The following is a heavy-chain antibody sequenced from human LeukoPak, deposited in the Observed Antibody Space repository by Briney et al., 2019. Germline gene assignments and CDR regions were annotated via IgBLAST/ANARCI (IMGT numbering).Heavy chain of an antibody. J-gene: IGHJ5*02. Sequence: SQTLSLTCTISGGSISSSGYYWSWIRQYPGKGLEWIGLIYYTGSTDYKSTLKSRVIISVDTSTNQFSLELSSVTVADTAVYYCARGAYPSAWFDPWGQGMLVTVSS. V-gene: IGHV4-31*03. CDR1: GGSISSSGYY. CDR3: ARGAYPSAWFDP. D-gene: IGHD6-25*01. CDR2: IYYTGST.